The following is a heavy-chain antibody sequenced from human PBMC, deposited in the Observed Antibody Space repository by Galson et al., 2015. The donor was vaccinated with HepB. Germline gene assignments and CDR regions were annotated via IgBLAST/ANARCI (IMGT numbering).Heavy chain of an antibody. J-gene: IGHJ2*01. CDR3: ARDRYNWNDGSLYWYFDL. CDR2: IYTSGST. Sequence: TLSLTCTVSGGSISSGSYYWSWIRQPAGKGLEWIGRIYTSGSTNYNPSLKSRVTMSVDTSKNQFSLKLSSVTAADTAVYYCARDRYNWNDGSLYWYFDLWGRGTLVTVSS. CDR1: GGSISSGSYY. V-gene: IGHV4-61*02. D-gene: IGHD1-1*01.